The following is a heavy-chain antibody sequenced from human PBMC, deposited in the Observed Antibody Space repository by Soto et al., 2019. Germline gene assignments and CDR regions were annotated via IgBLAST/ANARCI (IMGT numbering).Heavy chain of an antibody. Sequence: GGSLRLSCAASRFSFSSYAMYWVRQAPGKGLEYVSAISSNGGRIYYANSVKGRFTISRDNSRNTLYLQMDSLRAEDMAVYYCARSTDFGDYPPYYYWYMDVWGKGTTVTVSS. V-gene: IGHV3-64*01. CDR2: ISSNGGRI. J-gene: IGHJ6*03. CDR3: ARSTDFGDYPPYYYWYMDV. CDR1: RFSFSSYA. D-gene: IGHD4-17*01.